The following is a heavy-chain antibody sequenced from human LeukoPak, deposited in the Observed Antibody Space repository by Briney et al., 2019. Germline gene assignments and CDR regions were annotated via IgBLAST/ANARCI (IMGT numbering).Heavy chain of an antibody. CDR1: GFTFSTSW. Sequence: GGSLRLSCEASGFTFSTSWMYWVRQAPGKGLEWVAVISYDGSDKFYADSVKGRFTISRDSSKNTLYLQMNSLRAEDTAVYYCAMTDNWGQGTLVTVSS. CDR2: ISYDGSDK. CDR3: AMTDN. D-gene: IGHD2-21*02. J-gene: IGHJ4*02. V-gene: IGHV3-30*03.